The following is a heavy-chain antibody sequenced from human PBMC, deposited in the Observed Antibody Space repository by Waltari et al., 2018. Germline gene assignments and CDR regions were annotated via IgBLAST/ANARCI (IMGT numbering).Heavy chain of an antibody. CDR1: GDSIRSSDYF. Sequence: QLQLQESGPGLVKPSETLSLTCSVSGDSIRSSDYFWAWFRQPPGKALELIGSIYYTGTTFYCPSLKSRFTIPIDTSKDQFSLKLRSVTATDTALYYCTRETSSTAHYWGQGTLVTVSS. V-gene: IGHV4-39*01. CDR2: IYYTGTT. CDR3: TRETSSTAHY. J-gene: IGHJ4*02. D-gene: IGHD2-2*01.